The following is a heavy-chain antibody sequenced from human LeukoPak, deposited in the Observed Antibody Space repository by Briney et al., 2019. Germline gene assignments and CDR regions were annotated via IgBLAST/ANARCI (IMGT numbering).Heavy chain of an antibody. V-gene: IGHV3-30*18. Sequence: GRSLRLSCAASGFTFCSYGMNWVRQAPGKGLEWVAVISYDGSNKYYADSVKGRFTISRDNSKNTLYLQMNSLRAEDTAVYYCAKDSLGGSGLDYWGQGTLVTVSS. D-gene: IGHD6-19*01. J-gene: IGHJ4*02. CDR3: AKDSLGGSGLDY. CDR1: GFTFCSYG. CDR2: ISYDGSNK.